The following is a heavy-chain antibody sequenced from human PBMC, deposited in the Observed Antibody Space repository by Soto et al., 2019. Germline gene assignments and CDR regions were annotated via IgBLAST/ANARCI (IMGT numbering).Heavy chain of an antibody. CDR1: GGSISSGDYY. Sequence: QVQLQESGPGLVKPSQTLSLTCTVSGGSISSGDYYWSWIRQPPGKGLEWIGYIYYSGSTYYNPSLKSRVTLSVDTSKNQFSLKLSSVTAADTAVYYCAREVGYCTNGVCNYYFDYWGQGTLVTVSS. V-gene: IGHV4-30-4*01. CDR2: IYYSGST. D-gene: IGHD2-8*01. CDR3: AREVGYCTNGVCNYYFDY. J-gene: IGHJ4*02.